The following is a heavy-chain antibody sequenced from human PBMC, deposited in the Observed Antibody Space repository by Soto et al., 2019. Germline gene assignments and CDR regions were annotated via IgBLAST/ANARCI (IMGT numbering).Heavy chain of an antibody. CDR2: IRTKANSYAT. CDR3: IHYGSGSYSTDY. D-gene: IGHD3-10*01. J-gene: IGHJ4*02. V-gene: IGHV3-73*01. Sequence: PGGSLRLSCAASGLTFSGAVMHWVRQSSGRGLEWVGRIRTKANSYATTYAESVKGRFTISRDDSKNTAYLQMNSLKTDDTALYYCIHYGSGSYSTDYWGPGTQVTVSS. CDR1: GLTFSGAV.